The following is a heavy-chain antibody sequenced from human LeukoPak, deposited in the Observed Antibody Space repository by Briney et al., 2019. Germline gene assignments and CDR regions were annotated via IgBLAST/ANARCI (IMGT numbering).Heavy chain of an antibody. CDR1: GFTVSSNY. J-gene: IGHJ4*02. V-gene: IGHV3-66*01. D-gene: IGHD4-17*01. CDR3: ARNYGDQHFDY. Sequence: GGSLRLSCAASGFTVSSNYMSWVRQAPGKGLEWVSVIYSGGSTYYADSVKGRFTISRDNSKNTLYLQMNSLRAEDTAVYYCARNYGDQHFDYWGQGTLVTVSS. CDR2: IYSGGST.